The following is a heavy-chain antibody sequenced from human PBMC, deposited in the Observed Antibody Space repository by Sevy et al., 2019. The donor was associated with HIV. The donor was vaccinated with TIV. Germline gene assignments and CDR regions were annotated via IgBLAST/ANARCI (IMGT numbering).Heavy chain of an antibody. CDR3: ATSRSGYFDSSGYYIY. CDR2: IYPDDSDT. J-gene: IGHJ4*02. V-gene: IGHV5-51*01. D-gene: IGHD3-22*01. CDR1: GYSFTSHW. Sequence: GESLKISCKGSGYSFTSHWLGWVRHMPGKGLEWMGIIYPDDSDTKYSPPFQGQVPFSADKSISTAYLQWGSPKASDTAMYYCATSRSGYFDSSGYYIYWGQGTLVTVSS.